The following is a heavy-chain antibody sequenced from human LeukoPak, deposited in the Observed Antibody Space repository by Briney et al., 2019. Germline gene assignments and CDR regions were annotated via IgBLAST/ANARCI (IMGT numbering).Heavy chain of an antibody. D-gene: IGHD6-19*01. CDR3: ARGPSAVAGSPFDY. Sequence: PSETLSLTCTVSGGSISSGDYYWGWIRQPPGKGLEWIGSIYYSGSTYYNPSLKSRVTISVDTSKNQFSLKLSSVTAADTAVYYCARGPSAVAGSPFDYWGQGTLVTVSS. CDR2: IYYSGST. CDR1: GGSISSGDYY. J-gene: IGHJ4*02. V-gene: IGHV4-39*01.